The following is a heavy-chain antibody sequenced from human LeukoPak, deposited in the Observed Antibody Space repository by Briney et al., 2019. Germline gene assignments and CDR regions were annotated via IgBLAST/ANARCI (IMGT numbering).Heavy chain of an antibody. CDR2: ISSSSSYI. Sequence: GSLRLSCAASGFIFSSYSMNWVRQAPGKGLEWVSSISSSSSYIYYADSVKGRFTISRDNAKNSLYLQMNSLRAEDTAVYYCARPRIYGDYPPGLFYYWGQGTLVTVSS. V-gene: IGHV3-21*01. D-gene: IGHD4-17*01. CDR1: GFIFSSYS. J-gene: IGHJ4*02. CDR3: ARPRIYGDYPPGLFYY.